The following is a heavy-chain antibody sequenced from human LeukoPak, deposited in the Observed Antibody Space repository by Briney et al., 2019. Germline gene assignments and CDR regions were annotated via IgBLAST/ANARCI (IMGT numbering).Heavy chain of an antibody. CDR1: GGSITSSSYY. D-gene: IGHD3-10*01. CDR3: AGEGRYGSGKPWPFAHAFDI. J-gene: IGHJ3*02. V-gene: IGHV4-61*01. Sequence: PSETLSLTCTVSGGSITSSSYYWSWIRQPPGKGLEWIGYIYYSGSTNYNPSLKSRVTISVDTSKNQFSLKLSSVTAADTAVYYCAGEGRYGSGKPWPFAHAFDIWGQGTMVTVSS. CDR2: IYYSGST.